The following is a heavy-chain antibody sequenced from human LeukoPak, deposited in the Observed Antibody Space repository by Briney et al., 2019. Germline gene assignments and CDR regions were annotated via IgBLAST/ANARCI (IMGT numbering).Heavy chain of an antibody. CDR2: ISSSSSYI. Sequence: GGSLRLSCAASGFTFGSYSMNWVRQAPGKGLEWVSSISSSSSYIYYADSVKGRFTISRDNAKNSLYLQMNSLRAEDTAVYYCASAMTTVTLFDYWGQGTLVTVSS. V-gene: IGHV3-21*01. D-gene: IGHD4-17*01. CDR1: GFTFGSYS. CDR3: ASAMTTVTLFDY. J-gene: IGHJ4*02.